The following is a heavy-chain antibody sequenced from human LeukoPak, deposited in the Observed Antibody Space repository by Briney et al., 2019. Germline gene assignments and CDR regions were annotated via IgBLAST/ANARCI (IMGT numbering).Heavy chain of an antibody. J-gene: IGHJ4*02. Sequence: GGSLRLSCATSGFTFSRYWMSWVRQAPGKGLEWVANMNEDGSKKFYGDSVKDRFTISRDNAKNSLYLQMNSQRADGTALYYCARHGNDNLECWGQGTLVTVSS. CDR1: GFTFSRYW. V-gene: IGHV3-7*01. D-gene: IGHD1-14*01. CDR2: MNEDGSKK. CDR3: ARHGNDNLEC.